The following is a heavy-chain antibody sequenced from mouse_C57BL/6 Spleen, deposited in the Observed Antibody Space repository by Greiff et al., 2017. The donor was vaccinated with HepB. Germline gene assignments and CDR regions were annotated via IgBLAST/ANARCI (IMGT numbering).Heavy chain of an antibody. CDR2: IDPSDSET. D-gene: IGHD2-3*01. Sequence: QVQLQHPGAELVRPGSSVKLSCKASGYTFTSYWMHWVKQRPIQGLEWIGNIDPSDSETHYNQKFKDKATLTVDKSSSTAYMQLSSLTSEDSAVYYCAREDDGYYVGFAYWGQGTLVTVSA. V-gene: IGHV1-52*01. CDR3: AREDDGYYVGFAY. J-gene: IGHJ3*01. CDR1: GYTFTSYW.